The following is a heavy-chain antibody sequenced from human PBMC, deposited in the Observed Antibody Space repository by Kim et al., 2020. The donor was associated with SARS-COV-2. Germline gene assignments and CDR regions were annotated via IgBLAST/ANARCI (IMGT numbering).Heavy chain of an antibody. CDR2: INPSGGST. CDR3: ASSFWDYGDYYYYMDV. J-gene: IGHJ6*03. D-gene: IGHD4-17*01. V-gene: IGHV1-46*01. CDR1: GYTFTSYY. Sequence: ASVKVSCKASGYTFTSYYMHWVRQAPGQGLEWMGIINPSGGSTSYAQKFQGRVTMTRDTSTSTVYMELSSLRSEDTAVYYCASSFWDYGDYYYYMDVWGKGTTVTVSS.